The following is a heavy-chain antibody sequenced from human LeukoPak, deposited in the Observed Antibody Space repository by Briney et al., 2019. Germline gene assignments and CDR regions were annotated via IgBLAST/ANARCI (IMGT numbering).Heavy chain of an antibody. CDR2: ISYDGSNK. Sequence: GGSLRLSCAAFGFTFSSYAMHWVRQAPGKGLEWVAVISYDGSNKYYADSVKGRFTISRDNAKNSLYLQMNSLRAEDTAVYYCARDYGDYSDYWGQGTLVTVSS. V-gene: IGHV3-30-3*01. CDR3: ARDYGDYSDY. D-gene: IGHD4-17*01. J-gene: IGHJ4*02. CDR1: GFTFSSYA.